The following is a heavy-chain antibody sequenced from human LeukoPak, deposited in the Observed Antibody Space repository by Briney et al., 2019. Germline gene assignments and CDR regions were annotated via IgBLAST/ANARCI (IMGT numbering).Heavy chain of an antibody. V-gene: IGHV3-11*04. CDR1: GFTFSDYY. J-gene: IGHJ4*02. CDR2: ISSSGSTI. D-gene: IGHD3-9*01. Sequence: GGSLRLSCAASGFTFSDYYMSWIRQAPGKGLEWVSYISSSGSTIYYADSVKGRFTISRDNAKNSLYLQMNSLRAEDTAVYYCARVTLTGYYAFDYWGQGTLVTVSS. CDR3: ARVTLTGYYAFDY.